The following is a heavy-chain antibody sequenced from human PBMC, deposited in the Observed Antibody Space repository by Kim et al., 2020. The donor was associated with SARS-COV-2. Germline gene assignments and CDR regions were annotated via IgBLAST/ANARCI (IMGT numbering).Heavy chain of an antibody. CDR1: GYSFTSYW. Sequence: GESLKISCKGSGYSFTSYWIGWVRQMPVKGLGWMGIIYPGDSDTRYSPSFQGQVTISADTSISPAYLQRSSLKASDTAMYYCARLQRAPVVSSGSAFDIWGQGTMVTVSS. J-gene: IGHJ3*02. D-gene: IGHD2-2*01. CDR3: ARLQRAPVVSSGSAFDI. V-gene: IGHV5-51*01. CDR2: IYPGDSDT.